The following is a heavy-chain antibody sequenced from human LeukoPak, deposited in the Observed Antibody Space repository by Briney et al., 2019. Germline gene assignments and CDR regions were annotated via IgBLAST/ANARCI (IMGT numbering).Heavy chain of an antibody. CDR3: KKDYDRPGYYPDY. V-gene: IGHV3-43*02. J-gene: IGHJ4*02. Sequence: GGSLRLSCAASGFTFGDYAMHWVRQAPEKGLEWVSLISGDGGSTYYADSVKGRFTISRDNSKNSLYLQMNSLRSEDTALYYCKKDYDRPGYYPDYWGQGTLATVPS. CDR1: GFTFGDYA. D-gene: IGHD3-22*01. CDR2: ISGDGGST.